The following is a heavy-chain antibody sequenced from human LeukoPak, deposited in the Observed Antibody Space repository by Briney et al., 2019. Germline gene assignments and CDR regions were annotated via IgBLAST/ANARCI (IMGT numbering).Heavy chain of an antibody. Sequence: NPSETLSLTCTVSGASISSFYWSWIRQPAGKGLEWIGRIYTSGGTNYNPSLKSRVTMSIDTSKNQFSLKLYSVTAADTAVYYRVTDRSGSYDYWGQGILVTVSS. CDR1: GASISSFY. CDR3: VTDRSGSYDY. D-gene: IGHD1-26*01. J-gene: IGHJ4*02. CDR2: IYTSGGT. V-gene: IGHV4-4*07.